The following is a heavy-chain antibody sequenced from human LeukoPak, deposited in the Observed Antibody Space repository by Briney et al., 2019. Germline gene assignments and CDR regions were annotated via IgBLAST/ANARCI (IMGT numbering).Heavy chain of an antibody. Sequence: GGSLRLSCAASGFTFSRYGMHWVRQAPGKGLEWVAFISYDGGNKYYADSVKGRFTISRDNSKNTLYLQMNSLRPEDTAVYYCARHWAAAGSFDCWGQGTLVTVSS. CDR1: GFTFSRYG. J-gene: IGHJ4*02. CDR3: ARHWAAAGSFDC. CDR2: ISYDGGNK. V-gene: IGHV3-30*03. D-gene: IGHD6-13*01.